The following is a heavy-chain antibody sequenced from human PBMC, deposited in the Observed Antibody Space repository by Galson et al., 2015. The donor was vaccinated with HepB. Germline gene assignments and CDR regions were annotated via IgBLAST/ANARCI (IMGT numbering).Heavy chain of an antibody. D-gene: IGHD3-10*01. CDR1: GFTFSSYA. CDR3: ASPFVDMVRGPNDAFDI. J-gene: IGHJ3*02. CDR2: ISYDGSNK. V-gene: IGHV3-30*04. Sequence: SLRLSCAASGFTFSSYAMHWVRQAPGKGLEWVAVISYDGSNKYYADSVKGRFTISRDNSKNTLYLQMNSLRAEDTAVYYCASPFVDMVRGPNDAFDIWGQGTMVTVSS.